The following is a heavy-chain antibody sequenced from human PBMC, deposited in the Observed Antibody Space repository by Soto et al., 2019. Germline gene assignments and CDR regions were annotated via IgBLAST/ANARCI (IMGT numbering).Heavy chain of an antibody. Sequence: PGGSLRLSCAASGFIFNNYGMHWVRQAPGKGLEWVALIYYDGTSKYYADSVKGRFTISRDNSRDTLCLQVNSLRAEDTAVYYCARGYSSGYSAFDYWGQGAPVTVSS. D-gene: IGHD3-22*01. V-gene: IGHV3-33*01. CDR2: IYYDGTSK. CDR3: ARGYSSGYSAFDY. CDR1: GFIFNNYG. J-gene: IGHJ4*02.